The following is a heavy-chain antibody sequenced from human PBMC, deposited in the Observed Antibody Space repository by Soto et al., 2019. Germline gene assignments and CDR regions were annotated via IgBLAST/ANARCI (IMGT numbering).Heavy chain of an antibody. CDR1: GLTFRNDW. CDR2: INQEGSER. Sequence: EMQLVESGGGLVQPGGSLRLSFAGSGLTFRNDWLSWVRLAPGKGLEWVANINQEGSERYYVDSVRCRFTISRDKVENSLYLQLNSLRPEDAAVYYCAVYGYGVSAAAYWGQGTLVTVSS. D-gene: IGHD4-17*01. J-gene: IGHJ4*02. V-gene: IGHV3-7*03. CDR3: AVYGYGVSAAAY.